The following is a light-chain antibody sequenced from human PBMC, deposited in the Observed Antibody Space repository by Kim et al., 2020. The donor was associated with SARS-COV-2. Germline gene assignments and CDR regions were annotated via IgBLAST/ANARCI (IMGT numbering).Light chain of an antibody. J-gene: IGLJ2*01. CDR1: SLRSYY. CDR3: NSRDSSGNHVV. CDR2: GKN. V-gene: IGLV3-19*01. Sequence: LGQTGRITCQGDSLRSYYASWYQQKPGQAPVLVIYGKNNRPSGIPDRFSGSSSGNTASVTITGSQAEDEADYCCNSRDSSGNHVVFGGGTQLTVL.